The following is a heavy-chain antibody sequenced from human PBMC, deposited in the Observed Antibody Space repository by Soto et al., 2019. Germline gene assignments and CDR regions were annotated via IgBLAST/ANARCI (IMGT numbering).Heavy chain of an antibody. D-gene: IGHD6-13*01. Sequence: SETLSLTCTVSGGSISSYYWSWIRQPPGKGLEWIGYIYYSGSTNYNPSLKSRVTISVDTSKNQFSLKLSSVTAADTAVYYCARSGYSSSWFSQGVYYYGMDVWGQGTTVTVSS. CDR1: GGSISSYY. J-gene: IGHJ6*02. CDR2: IYYSGST. CDR3: ARSGYSSSWFSQGVYYYGMDV. V-gene: IGHV4-59*01.